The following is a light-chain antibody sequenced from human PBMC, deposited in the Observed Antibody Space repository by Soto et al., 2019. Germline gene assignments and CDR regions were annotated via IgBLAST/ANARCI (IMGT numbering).Light chain of an antibody. V-gene: IGLV2-14*01. J-gene: IGLJ2*01. CDR1: RSDVGGYNY. Sequence: QSVLTQPASVSGSPGQSITISCTGTRSDVGGYNYVSWYQQHPGKGPKLLIYAVTNRPSGVSNRFSGSKSGNTASLTISGLQAEDEADYYCSSYTSSSTPLFGGGTKLTVL. CDR2: AVT. CDR3: SSYTSSSTPL.